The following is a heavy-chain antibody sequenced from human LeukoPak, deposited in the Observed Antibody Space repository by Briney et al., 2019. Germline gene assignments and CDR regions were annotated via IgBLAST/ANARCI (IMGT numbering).Heavy chain of an antibody. J-gene: IGHJ3*02. D-gene: IGHD4-17*01. CDR1: GFTFSSYW. V-gene: IGHV3-23*01. Sequence: GGSLRLSCAASGFTFSSYWMSWVRQAPGKGLEWVSAISESGGTTYYADSVKGRFTISRDNSKNTLYLQMNSLRAEDTALYYCAREMTTVTYAFDIWGQGTMVTVSS. CDR2: ISESGGTT. CDR3: AREMTTVTYAFDI.